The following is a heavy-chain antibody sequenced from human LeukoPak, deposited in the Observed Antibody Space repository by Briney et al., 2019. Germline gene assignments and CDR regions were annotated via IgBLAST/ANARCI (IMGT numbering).Heavy chain of an antibody. CDR2: IYPGDSDT. J-gene: IGHJ4*02. Sequence: SGESLKISCKGSGYSFTSYWIGWVRQMPGKGLEWMGIIYPGDSDTRYSPSFQGQVTISADKSISTAYLQWSSLKASDTAMYYCARQERRNYDILTGYSLEYYFDYWGQGTLVTVSS. CDR3: ARQERRNYDILTGYSLEYYFDY. CDR1: GYSFTSYW. D-gene: IGHD3-9*01. V-gene: IGHV5-51*01.